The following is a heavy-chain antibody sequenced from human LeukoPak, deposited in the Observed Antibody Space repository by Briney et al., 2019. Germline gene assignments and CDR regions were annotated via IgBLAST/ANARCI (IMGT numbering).Heavy chain of an antibody. V-gene: IGHV3-48*03. Sequence: GGSLRLSCAASGFTFSSYEMNWARQAPGQGLEWVAYISGSGTTVYYADSVKGRFIISRDNAKNSLFLQMNSLRAGDTAVYYCASSTITATLDYWGQGTLVTVSS. J-gene: IGHJ4*02. CDR2: ISGSGTTV. CDR1: GFTFSSYE. CDR3: ASSTITATLDY. D-gene: IGHD5-24*01.